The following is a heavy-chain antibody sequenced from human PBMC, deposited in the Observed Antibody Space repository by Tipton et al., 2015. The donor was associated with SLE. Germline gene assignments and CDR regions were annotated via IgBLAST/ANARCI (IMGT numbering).Heavy chain of an antibody. CDR1: GYSFTSYW. Sequence: QLVQSGAEVKKPGESLRISCKGSGYSFTSYWISWVRQIPGKGLEWMGRIDPSDSYTNYSPSFQGHVTISADKSISTAYLQWSSLKASDTAMYYCARDTYYYDSSGCNDAFDIWGQGTMVTVSS. D-gene: IGHD3-22*01. CDR3: ARDTYYYDSSGCNDAFDI. V-gene: IGHV5-10-1*01. J-gene: IGHJ3*02. CDR2: IDPSDSYT.